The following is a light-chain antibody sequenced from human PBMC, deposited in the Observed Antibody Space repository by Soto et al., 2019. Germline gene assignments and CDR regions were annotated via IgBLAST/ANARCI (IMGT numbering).Light chain of an antibody. J-gene: IGKJ1*01. V-gene: IGKV1-5*03. CDR3: QQYSSYST. Sequence: DIQMTQSPSTLSASVGDRVTITCRASQSISSWLAWYQQKPGKAPRLLIYKASSLQSGVPSRFSGSGSGTEFTLTISSLQPGDFATDYCQQYSSYSTFGQGTKVDIK. CDR2: KAS. CDR1: QSISSW.